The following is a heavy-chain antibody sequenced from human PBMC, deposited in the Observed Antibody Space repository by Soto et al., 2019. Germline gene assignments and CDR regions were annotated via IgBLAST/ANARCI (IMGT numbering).Heavy chain of an antibody. Sequence: EVQLVESGGGLVRPGGSLRLSCAASGFTFSYYWMHWVRQAPGKGLVWVSRIHSDGSSTNYADFVKGRFIISRDNARNTLDLQMSSVRVEATAVYYCARGDRGAFDLWGQGTVVTVSS. J-gene: IGHJ3*01. D-gene: IGHD1-26*01. CDR2: IHSDGSST. CDR3: ARGDRGAFDL. V-gene: IGHV3-74*01. CDR1: GFTFSYYW.